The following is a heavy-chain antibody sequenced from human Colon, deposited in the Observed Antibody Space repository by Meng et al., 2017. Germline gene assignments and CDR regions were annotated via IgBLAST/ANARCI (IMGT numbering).Heavy chain of an antibody. D-gene: IGHD4-23*01. CDR1: GASVSVNSY. J-gene: IGHJ4*02. CDR2: IDHRGSA. Sequence: QVQLQESGPGLVKPSETLSLACSVSGASVSVNSYWSWVRQPPGRGLEWIGQIDHRGSAYYRPSLNSRVTMSLDKFRNQFSLRLTSVTAADTAVYYCARHGGYYQDFWGQGTLVTVSS. V-gene: IGHV4-4*02. CDR3: ARHGGYYQDF.